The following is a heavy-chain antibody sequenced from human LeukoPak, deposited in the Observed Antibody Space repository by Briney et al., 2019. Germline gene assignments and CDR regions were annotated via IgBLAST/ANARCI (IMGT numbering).Heavy chain of an antibody. CDR3: ARDGGFDCSSTSCPTSSDY. D-gene: IGHD2-2*01. J-gene: IGHJ4*02. V-gene: IGHV1-2*02. CDR1: GYTFTGYY. CDR2: INPNSGGT. Sequence: ASVKVSCKASGYTFTGYYMHWVRQAPGQGLEGMGWINPNSGGTNYAQKFQGRVTMTRDTSISTAYMELSRLRSDDTAVYYCARDGGFDCSSTSCPTSSDYWGQGALVTVSS.